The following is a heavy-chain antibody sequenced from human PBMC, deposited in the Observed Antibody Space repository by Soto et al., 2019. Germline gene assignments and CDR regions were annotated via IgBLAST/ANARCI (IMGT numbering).Heavy chain of an antibody. V-gene: IGHV1-69*02. CDR2: IIPILGIA. Sequence: QVQLVQSGAEVKKPGSSVKVSCKASGGTFSSYTISWVRQAPGQGLEWMGRIIPILGIANYAQKFQGRVTITADKSTSTAYMELNSLRSEDTAVYYCALCLGTSCYLNTDYWGQGTLVTVSS. D-gene: IGHD2-2*01. CDR1: GGTFSSYT. CDR3: ALCLGTSCYLNTDY. J-gene: IGHJ4*02.